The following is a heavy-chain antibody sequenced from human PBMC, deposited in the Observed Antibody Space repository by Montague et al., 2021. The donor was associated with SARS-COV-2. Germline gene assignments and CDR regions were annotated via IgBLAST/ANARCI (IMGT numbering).Heavy chain of an antibody. V-gene: IGHV3-30*04. J-gene: IGHJ4*02. CDR3: ARDDYDILTGPFDY. CDR2: ISYDGSNK. Sequence: SLRLSCAASGFTFSSYAMHWVRQAPGKGLEWVAAISYDGSNKYYADSVKGRFTISRDNSKNTLYVKMNSLRAEDTAVYYCARDDYDILTGPFDYWGQGTLVTVSS. D-gene: IGHD3-9*01. CDR1: GFTFSSYA.